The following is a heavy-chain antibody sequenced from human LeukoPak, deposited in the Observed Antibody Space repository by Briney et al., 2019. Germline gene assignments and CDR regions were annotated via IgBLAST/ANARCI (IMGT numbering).Heavy chain of an antibody. CDR1: GFTFSSCA. CDR2: ISGSGGST. V-gene: IGHV3-23*01. J-gene: IGHJ4*02. Sequence: GGSLRLSCAASGFTFSSCAMSWVRQAPGKGLEWVSAISGSGGSTYYADSVKGRFTISRDNSKNTLYLQMNSLRAEDTAVYYCANGAALDYYDSSDRYDYWGQGTLVTVSS. CDR3: ANGAALDYYDSSDRYDY. D-gene: IGHD3-22*01.